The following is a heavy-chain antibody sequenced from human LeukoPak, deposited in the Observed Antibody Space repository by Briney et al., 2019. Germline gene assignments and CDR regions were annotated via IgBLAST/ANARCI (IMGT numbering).Heavy chain of an antibody. V-gene: IGHV3-23*01. D-gene: IGHD6-13*01. Sequence: GGSLRLSCAASGFTVSNNYMTWVRQAPGKGLEWVSSISGSGGSTYYADSVKGRFTISRDNSKNTLYLQMNSLRAEDTAVYYCAKATYSSSWNLYFDYWAREPWSPSPQ. J-gene: IGHJ4*02. CDR2: ISGSGGST. CDR1: GFTVSNNY. CDR3: AKATYSSSWNLYFDY.